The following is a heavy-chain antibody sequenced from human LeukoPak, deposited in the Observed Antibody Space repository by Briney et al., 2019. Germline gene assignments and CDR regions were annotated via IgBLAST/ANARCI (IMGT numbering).Heavy chain of an antibody. V-gene: IGHV3-9*01. CDR1: GFTFNDYA. Sequence: GGSLRLSCAASGFTFNDYAMHWVRQAPGKGLEWVSGIGWNSGSIGYADSVKGRFTISRDSAKNSLYLQMNSLRAEDTAVYYCARDYSPYDFWSGYHYYYMDVWGKGTTVTVSS. CDR2: IGWNSGSI. J-gene: IGHJ6*03. D-gene: IGHD3-3*01. CDR3: ARDYSPYDFWSGYHYYYMDV.